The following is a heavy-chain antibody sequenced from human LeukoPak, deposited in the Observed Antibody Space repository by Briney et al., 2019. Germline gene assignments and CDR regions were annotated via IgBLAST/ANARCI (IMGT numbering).Heavy chain of an antibody. CDR1: RFTFSTYG. D-gene: IGHD5/OR15-5a*01. CDR3: TTVSLRSHFDY. CDR2: VNEAGAT. Sequence: GGSLRLSCAASRFTFSTYGMHWVRQAPGKGLEWVGRVNEAGATAFSAPVRGRFTISRDDSKNTLYLQMNSLKIEDTALYYCTTVSLRSHFDYWGQGTLVTVSS. J-gene: IGHJ4*02. V-gene: IGHV3-15*01.